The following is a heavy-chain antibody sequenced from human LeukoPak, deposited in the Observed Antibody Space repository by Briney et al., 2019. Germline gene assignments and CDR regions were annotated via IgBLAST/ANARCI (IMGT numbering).Heavy chain of an antibody. J-gene: IGHJ4*02. Sequence: GGPLRLSCAASGFNFNNFAMSWVRQAPGKGPEWLSAMTCPAVTTYYAESVKGRFTISRDYSKSMVYLQMTSLRVEDTAVYYCAKDNFRGISPQDYWGQGTLVSASS. CDR1: GFNFNNFA. CDR2: MTCPAVTT. V-gene: IGHV3-23*01. D-gene: IGHD3-16*01. CDR3: AKDNFRGISPQDY.